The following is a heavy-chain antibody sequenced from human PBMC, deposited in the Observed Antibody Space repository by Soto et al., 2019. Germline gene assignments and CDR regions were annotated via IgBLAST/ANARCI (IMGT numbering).Heavy chain of an antibody. CDR2: INDDSNSI. Sequence: EVRLVESGGGLVKPGGSLRLSCAASGFTFSAFSMNWVRQAPGKGLECLSSINDDSNSIYYGDSLRGRSTISRDNAKDSLYLQRASRRAEDTAVYYCVRDFGRYFRSGYMDVWGDGATVIVS. CDR1: GFTFSAFS. D-gene: IGHD3-9*01. V-gene: IGHV3-21*02. J-gene: IGHJ6*03. CDR3: VRDFGRYFRSGYMDV.